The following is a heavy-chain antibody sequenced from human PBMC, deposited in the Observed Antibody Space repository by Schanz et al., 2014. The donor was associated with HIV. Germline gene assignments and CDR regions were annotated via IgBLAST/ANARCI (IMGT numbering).Heavy chain of an antibody. CDR1: GFTFSSYA. J-gene: IGHJ4*02. Sequence: QVQLVESGGGVVQPGRSLRLSCAASGFTFSSYAMHWVRQAPGKGLEWVAVIWYDGKNRDYADSVKGRFTISRDNSKNTLYLQMNSLRAEDTAVYYCANEEVPNDYWGQGTLVTVSS. CDR2: IWYDGKNR. CDR3: ANEEVPNDY. V-gene: IGHV3-30*18.